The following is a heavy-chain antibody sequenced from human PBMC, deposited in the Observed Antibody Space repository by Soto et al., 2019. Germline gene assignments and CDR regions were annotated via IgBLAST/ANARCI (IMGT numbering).Heavy chain of an antibody. D-gene: IGHD3-10*01. J-gene: IGHJ4*02. CDR2: IYDSGST. CDR3: ATGLASEKVDS. V-gene: IGHV4-30-4*01. CDR1: GGSLSNNHYY. Sequence: QVQLQESGPGLVKPSQTLSLTCTVSGGSLSNNHYYWSWIRQPPGKGLEWIGHIYDSGSTYNKPYLKSLVSISVDTSKKQFSLKLSSVTAADTAVYYGATGLASEKVDSWGQGTLVTVSS.